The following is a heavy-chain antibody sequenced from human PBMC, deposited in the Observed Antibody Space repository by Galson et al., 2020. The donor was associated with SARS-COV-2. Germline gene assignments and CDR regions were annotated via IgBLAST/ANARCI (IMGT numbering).Heavy chain of an antibody. J-gene: IGHJ4*02. V-gene: IGHV1-24*01. D-gene: IGHD3-3*01. CDR2: FDPEDGET. CDR1: GYTLTELS. Sequence: ASVKVSCKVSGYTLTELSMHWVRQAPGKGLEWMGGFDPEDGETIYAQKFQGRVTMTEDTSTDTAYMELSSLRSEDTAVYYCATDPAIFGVVSMKYWGQGTLVTVSS. CDR3: ATDPAIFGVVSMKY.